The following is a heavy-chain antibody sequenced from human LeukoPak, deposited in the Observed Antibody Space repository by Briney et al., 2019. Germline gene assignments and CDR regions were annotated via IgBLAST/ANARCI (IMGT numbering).Heavy chain of an antibody. CDR2: ISSGSRTI. D-gene: IGHD6-6*01. V-gene: IGHV3-48*01. Sequence: GRLRLSCAASGFTFSSYSMNWVRQAPGQGLEWVSYISSGSRTIYYADSVKGRFTISRDNAKNSLYLQMNSLRAEDTAVYYCARESSTAVDYWGQGTLVTVSS. CDR1: GFTFSSYS. J-gene: IGHJ4*02. CDR3: ARESSTAVDY.